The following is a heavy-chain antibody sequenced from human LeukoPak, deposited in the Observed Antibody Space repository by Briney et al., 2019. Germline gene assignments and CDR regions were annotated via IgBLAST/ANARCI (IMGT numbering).Heavy chain of an antibody. CDR3: ARLMTTVTSEY. J-gene: IGHJ4*02. Sequence: PSETLSLTCTVSGCSINRSYYYWGWIRQPPGKGLEWIGSIYYSGNTYYNPSLKSRVTISVDTSKNQFSLKLSSVTAADTAVYYCARLMTTVTSEYWGQGTLVTVSS. V-gene: IGHV4-39*01. D-gene: IGHD4-17*01. CDR1: GCSINRSYYY. CDR2: IYYSGNT.